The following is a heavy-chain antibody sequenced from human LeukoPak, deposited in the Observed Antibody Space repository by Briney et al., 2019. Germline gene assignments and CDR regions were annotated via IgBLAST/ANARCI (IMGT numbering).Heavy chain of an antibody. V-gene: IGHV1-2*02. CDR3: ARDPHYYDNQAAFDI. CDR2: NNPNSGGT. CDR1: GYTFTGYY. J-gene: IGHJ3*02. Sequence: ASVKVSCKASGYTFTGYYMHWVRQAPGQGLEWMGWNNPNSGGTNYAQMFQGRVTMTRDTSISTAYMELSRLRSEDTAVYYCARDPHYYDNQAAFDIWGQGTMVTVSS. D-gene: IGHD3-22*01.